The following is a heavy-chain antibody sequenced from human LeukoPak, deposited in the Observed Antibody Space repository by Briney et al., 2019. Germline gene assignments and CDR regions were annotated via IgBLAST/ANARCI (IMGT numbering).Heavy chain of an antibody. D-gene: IGHD1-26*01. CDR3: GRTTGSYYGYFDY. J-gene: IGHJ4*02. Sequence: GGSLRLSCAASGFTFTSYSLNWVRQAPGKGLEWVSYISSSSGTIYYADSVKGRFTISRDNAKNSLYLQMNSLRAEDTAVYYCGRTTGSYYGYFDYWGQGTLVTVSS. CDR1: GFTFTSYS. CDR2: ISSSSGTI. V-gene: IGHV3-48*04.